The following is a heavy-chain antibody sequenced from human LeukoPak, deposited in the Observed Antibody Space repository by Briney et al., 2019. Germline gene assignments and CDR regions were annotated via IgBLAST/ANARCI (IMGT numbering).Heavy chain of an antibody. CDR2: VYYSGST. CDR3: ARHLGYSSSWYGSPAYYFDY. J-gene: IGHJ4*02. V-gene: IGHV4-39*01. CDR1: GGSISSSSYY. Sequence: SETLSLTCTVPGGSISSSSYYWGWIRQPPGKGLEWIGSVYYSGSTYYNPSLKSRVTISVDTSKNQFSLKLSSVTAADTAVYYCARHLGYSSSWYGSPAYYFDYWGQGTLVTVSS. D-gene: IGHD6-13*01.